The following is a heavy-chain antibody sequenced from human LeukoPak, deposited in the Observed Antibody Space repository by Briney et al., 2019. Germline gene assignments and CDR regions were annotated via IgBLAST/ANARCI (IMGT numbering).Heavy chain of an antibody. V-gene: IGHV3-23*01. Sequence: PGGTLRLSCAASGFTFSSYAMSWVREAPRKGREVVSAISGNGGSTYYADSVKSRFTISRDNSKNTLYLQMNSLRAEDRAVYYCANTREGYCSSTSCSRWFDPWGQGTLVTVSS. J-gene: IGHJ5*02. D-gene: IGHD2-2*01. CDR2: ISGNGGST. CDR3: ANTREGYCSSTSCSRWFDP. CDR1: GFTFSSYA.